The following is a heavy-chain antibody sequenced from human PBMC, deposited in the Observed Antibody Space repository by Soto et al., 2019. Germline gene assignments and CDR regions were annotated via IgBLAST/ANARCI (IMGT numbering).Heavy chain of an antibody. Sequence: SETLSLTCAVSGGSFSSYYWSWIRQPPGEGLEWIGSIYYSGSTNYNPSLKSRVTISIDTSKNHFSLKLSSVTAADTAVYYCARRRSYGDSDYWGQGTLVTVS. V-gene: IGHV4-59*08. D-gene: IGHD4-17*01. J-gene: IGHJ4*02. CDR1: GGSFSSYY. CDR3: ARRRSYGDSDY. CDR2: IYYSGST.